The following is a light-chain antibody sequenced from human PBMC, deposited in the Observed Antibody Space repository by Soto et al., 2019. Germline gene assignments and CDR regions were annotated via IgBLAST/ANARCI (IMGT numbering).Light chain of an antibody. CDR1: SSDVGGYNY. Sequence: QSVLTQPASVSGSPGQSITISCTGTSSDVGGYNYVSWYQQHPGKAPKLMIYEVSNRPSGVSNRFSGSKSGNTASLTISGLQAADEADYYCSSYTSSSLLSFGTGTKLTVL. CDR2: EVS. CDR3: SSYTSSSLLS. V-gene: IGLV2-14*01. J-gene: IGLJ1*01.